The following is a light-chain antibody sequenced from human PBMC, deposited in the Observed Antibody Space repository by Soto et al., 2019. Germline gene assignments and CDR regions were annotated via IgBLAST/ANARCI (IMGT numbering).Light chain of an antibody. CDR2: DAS. J-gene: IGKJ3*01. CDR1: QNINNW. Sequence: DIQLTQSPSTLSASVGDRVTLTCRASQNINNWLAWYQQKPGKAPKVLIYDASSLESGVPSRFSGSGSGTDFTLTISSLQPDDFATYYCQQYDGNFGPGT. CDR3: QQYDGN. V-gene: IGKV1-5*01.